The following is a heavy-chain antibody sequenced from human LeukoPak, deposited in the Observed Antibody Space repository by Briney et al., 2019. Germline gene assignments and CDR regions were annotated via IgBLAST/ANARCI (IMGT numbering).Heavy chain of an antibody. CDR3: ARDQWFDY. Sequence: GGSLRLSCAASGFTFSSYGMHWVRQAPGKGLEWVANIKQDGSEKYYVDSVKGRFTISRDNAKNSLYLQMNSLRAEDTAVYYCARDQWFDYWGQGTLATVSS. CDR2: IKQDGSEK. J-gene: IGHJ5*01. CDR1: GFTFSSYG. V-gene: IGHV3-7*01.